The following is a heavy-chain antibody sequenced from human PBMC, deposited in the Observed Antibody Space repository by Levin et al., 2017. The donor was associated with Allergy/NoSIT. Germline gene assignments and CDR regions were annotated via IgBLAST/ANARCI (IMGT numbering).Heavy chain of an antibody. D-gene: IGHD2-2*01. CDR2: ISYDGSNK. CDR3: ARSPSVDCSSTSCHTPRYYYYYMDV. J-gene: IGHJ6*03. Sequence: GGSLRLSCAASGFTFSSYAMHWVRQAPGKGLEWVAVISYDGSNKYYADSVKGRFTISRDNSKNTLYLQMNSLRAEDTAVYYCARSPSVDCSSTSCHTPRYYYYYMDVWGKGTTVTVSS. V-gene: IGHV3-30-3*01. CDR1: GFTFSSYA.